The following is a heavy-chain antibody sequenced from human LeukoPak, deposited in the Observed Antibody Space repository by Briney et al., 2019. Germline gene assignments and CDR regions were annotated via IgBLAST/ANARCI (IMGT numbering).Heavy chain of an antibody. D-gene: IGHD1-26*01. CDR2: ITSSSSTI. J-gene: IGHJ6*02. CDR3: ARVGSGLYGMDV. CDR1: GFTFSRYS. Sequence: GGSLRLSCAVSGFTFSRYSMNWVRQAPGKGLEWVSYITSSSSTIYYADSVKGRFTVSRDNAKNSLYVHMNSLRDEDTAVYYCARVGSGLYGMDVWGQGTTVTVSS. V-gene: IGHV3-48*02.